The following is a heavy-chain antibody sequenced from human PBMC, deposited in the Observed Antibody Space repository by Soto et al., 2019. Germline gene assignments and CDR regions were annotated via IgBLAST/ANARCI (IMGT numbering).Heavy chain of an antibody. CDR2: IYYSGST. D-gene: IGHD3-10*01. CDR1: GGSISSSSYY. CDR3: AIRITMVRGVISLDDY. J-gene: IGHJ4*02. Sequence: QLQLQESGPGLVKPSETLSLTCTVSGGSISSSSYYWGWIRQPPGKGLEWIGSIYYSGSTYYNPSLKSRVTISVDTSKNQFSLKLSSVTAADTAVYDCAIRITMVRGVISLDDYWGQGTLVTVSS. V-gene: IGHV4-39*01.